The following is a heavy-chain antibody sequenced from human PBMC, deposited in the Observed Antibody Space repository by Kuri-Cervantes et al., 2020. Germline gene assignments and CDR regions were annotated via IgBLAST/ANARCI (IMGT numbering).Heavy chain of an antibody. J-gene: IGHJ4*02. CDR3: ARGRLKRLVIPSYYFDY. CDR1: GGTFSSYA. V-gene: IGHV1-69*06. D-gene: IGHD3-9*01. CDR2: IIPIFGTA. Sequence: GGSLRLSCKASGGTFSSYAISWVRQAPGQGLEWMGGIIPIFGTANYAQKFQGRVTITADKSTSKAYMELSRLRSDDTAVYYCARGRLKRLVIPSYYFDYWGQGTLVTVSS.